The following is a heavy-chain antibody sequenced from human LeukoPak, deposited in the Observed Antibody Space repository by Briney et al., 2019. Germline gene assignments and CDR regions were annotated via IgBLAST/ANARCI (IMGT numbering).Heavy chain of an antibody. CDR1: GGSFSGYY. CDR3: ARGIPDFWSGYSYYYYYYYMDV. D-gene: IGHD3-3*01. Sequence: SETPSLTCAVYGGSFSGYYWSWIRQPPGKGLEWIGEINHSGSTNYNPSLKSRVTISVDTSKNQFSLKLSSVTAADTAVYYCARGIPDFWSGYSYYYYYYYMDVWGKGTTVTVSS. CDR2: INHSGST. V-gene: IGHV4-34*01. J-gene: IGHJ6*03.